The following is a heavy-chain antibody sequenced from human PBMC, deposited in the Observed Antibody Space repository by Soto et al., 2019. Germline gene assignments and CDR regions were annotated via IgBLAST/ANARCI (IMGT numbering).Heavy chain of an antibody. CDR2: IDSGSNTI. CDR3: ARDILRYCSGTTCYSYYFDY. CDR1: GFTFSSYS. V-gene: IGHV3-48*02. Sequence: EVQLVESGGGLVQPGGSLRLSCVASGFTFSSYSMNWVRQDPGKGLEWVSYIDSGSNTIYYADSVKGRFTISRDNANNSLYLQMNSLRDEDTAVYYCARDILRYCSGTTCYSYYFDYWGQGTLVTVSS. D-gene: IGHD2-2*01. J-gene: IGHJ4*02.